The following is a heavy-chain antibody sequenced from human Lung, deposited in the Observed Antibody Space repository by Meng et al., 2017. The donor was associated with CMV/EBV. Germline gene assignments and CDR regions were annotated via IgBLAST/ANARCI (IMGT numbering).Heavy chain of an antibody. CDR3: SSEILVEPGRVV. CDR2: IWISISYR. V-gene: IGHV3-21*01. J-gene: IGHJ6*02. D-gene: IGHD2-2*01. Sequence: ASGFGFTIYAKNWVRQAPGKGQGWVSSIWISISYRHCADSVNYRFSISINNAAKALLLQMNSRRAEDTAVYYYSSEILVEPGRVVWGQGTAVTVSS. CDR1: GFGFTIYA.